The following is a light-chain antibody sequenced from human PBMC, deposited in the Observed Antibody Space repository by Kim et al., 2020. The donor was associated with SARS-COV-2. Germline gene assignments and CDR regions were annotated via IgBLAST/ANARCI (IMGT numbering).Light chain of an antibody. V-gene: IGLV2-14*03. J-gene: IGLJ2*01. CDR3: ASYTRSPTVI. CDR2: DVS. CDR1: SSDVGAYNY. Sequence: QAASVSGSPGQSITISCTGTSSDVGAYNYVSWYQQHPGKVPKLMIYDVSNRPSGVSNRFSGSKSGNTASLTISGLQADDEADYYCASYTRSPTVIFGEGTQLTVL.